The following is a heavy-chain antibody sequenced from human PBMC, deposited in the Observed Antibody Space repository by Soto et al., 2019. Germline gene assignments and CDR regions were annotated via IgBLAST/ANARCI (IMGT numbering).Heavy chain of an antibody. CDR1: GFTFDTYW. Sequence: GGSLRLSCAASGFTFDTYWMNWVRQAPGKGPEWLSGINSDGTMSSYADSVKGRFTISRDNARNTLSLQMNSLRADDTAVYYCARLSGDHSAFFSYGMDAWGQGTTVTVSS. V-gene: IGHV3-74*01. D-gene: IGHD2-21*01. CDR2: INSDGTMS. CDR3: ARLSGDHSAFFSYGMDA. J-gene: IGHJ6*02.